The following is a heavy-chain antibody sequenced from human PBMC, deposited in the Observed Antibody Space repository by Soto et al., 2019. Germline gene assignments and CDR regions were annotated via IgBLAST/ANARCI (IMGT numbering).Heavy chain of an antibody. D-gene: IGHD3-3*01. CDR1: GGSFSGYY. CDR3: ARGSVDYNFWSGYYSRFYYFDF. CDR2: INHSGIT. V-gene: IGHV4-34*01. Sequence: SETLSLTCAVYGGSFSGYYWSWIRQPPGKGLEWIGEINHSGITNYNPSLKSRVTISVDTSKNQFSLNLTSMTAADTAVYYCARGSVDYNFWSGYYSRFYYFDFWGQGTLVTVSS. J-gene: IGHJ4*02.